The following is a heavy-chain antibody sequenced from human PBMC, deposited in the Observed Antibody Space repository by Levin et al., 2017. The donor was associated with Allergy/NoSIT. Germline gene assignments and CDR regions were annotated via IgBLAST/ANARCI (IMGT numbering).Heavy chain of an antibody. CDR1: GFTFSSYG. D-gene: IGHD4-17*01. J-gene: IGHJ4*02. CDR2: ISYDGSNK. CDR3: AKDSFDYGDLDY. V-gene: IGHV3-30*18. Sequence: LSLTCAASGFTFSSYGMHWVRQAPGKGLEWVAVISYDGSNKYYADSVKGRFTISRDNSKNTLYLQMNSLRAEDTAVYYCAKDSFDYGDLDYWGQGTLVTVSS.